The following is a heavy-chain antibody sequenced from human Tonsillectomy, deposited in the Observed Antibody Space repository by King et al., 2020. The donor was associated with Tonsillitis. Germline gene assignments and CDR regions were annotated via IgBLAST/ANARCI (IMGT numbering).Heavy chain of an antibody. J-gene: IGHJ4*02. D-gene: IGHD3-10*01. CDR1: GFIFSNAW. Sequence: VQLVESGRGLVKPGGSLRLSCAASGFIFSNAWMSWVRQASGKGLEWVGRIKSKIDGGTADYAAPVKGRFTILRDDSKKTLYLQMNSLKNEDTAVYYCTTQAIGELYAVFDYWGQGNLVTVSS. V-gene: IGHV3-15*01. CDR2: IKSKIDGGTA. CDR3: TTQAIGELYAVFDY.